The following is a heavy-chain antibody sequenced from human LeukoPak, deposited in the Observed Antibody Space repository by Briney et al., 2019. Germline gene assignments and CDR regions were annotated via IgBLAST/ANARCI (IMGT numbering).Heavy chain of an antibody. V-gene: IGHV1-69*06. CDR2: IIPIFGTA. Sequence: SVKVSCKASGGTFSSYAISWVRQAPGQGLEWMGRIIPIFGTANYAQKLQGRVTITADKSTSTAYMELSSLRSEDTAVYYCARDRVVTGQLDYWGQGTLVTVSS. J-gene: IGHJ4*02. D-gene: IGHD2-21*02. CDR1: GGTFSSYA. CDR3: ARDRVVTGQLDY.